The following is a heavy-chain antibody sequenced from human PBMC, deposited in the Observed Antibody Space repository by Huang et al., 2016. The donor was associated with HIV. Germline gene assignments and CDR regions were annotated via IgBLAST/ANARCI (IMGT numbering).Heavy chain of an antibody. J-gene: IGHJ4*02. V-gene: IGHV4-39*01. CDR3: ARLPGSITMIRGVITDPY. CDR2: IYYRGST. D-gene: IGHD3-10*01. CDR1: GGSIRSDHYY. Sequence: QLQLQESGPGLVKPSETLSLTCTVSGGSIRSDHYYWGWIRQPPGKGLELIGSIYYRGSTYNNPSLKSRVTITVDTSKNQFSLKMGSVTAADTAVYYCARLPGSITMIRGVITDPYWGQGTLVTVSS.